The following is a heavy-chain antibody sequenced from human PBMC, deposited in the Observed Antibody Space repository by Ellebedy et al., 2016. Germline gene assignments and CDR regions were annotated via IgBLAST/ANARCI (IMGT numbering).Heavy chain of an antibody. D-gene: IGHD1-26*01. CDR2: ISVSGSTM. V-gene: IGHV3-48*04. Sequence: GESLKISXAASGFTFRSHAMNWVRQAPGKGLEWVSYISVSGSTMYYADSVKGRFTISRDDANNSLYLQMNSLRGDDTAVYFCARGLMWGLPNNWFDPWGQGTLVTVSS. J-gene: IGHJ5*02. CDR1: GFTFRSHA. CDR3: ARGLMWGLPNNWFDP.